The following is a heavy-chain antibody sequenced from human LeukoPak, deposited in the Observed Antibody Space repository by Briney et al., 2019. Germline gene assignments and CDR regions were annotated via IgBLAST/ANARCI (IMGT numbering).Heavy chain of an antibody. D-gene: IGHD3-22*01. CDR3: AKDGDSSGYYWRKYYFDY. Sequence: PGGSLRLSCAASGFTFTSYAMSWVRQASGKGLEWVSAISGSGGSTYYADSVKGRFTISRDKSKNTLYLQMDSLRAEDTAVYYCAKDGDSSGYYWRKYYFDYWGQGTLVTVSS. V-gene: IGHV3-23*01. CDR2: ISGSGGST. J-gene: IGHJ4*02. CDR1: GFTFTSYA.